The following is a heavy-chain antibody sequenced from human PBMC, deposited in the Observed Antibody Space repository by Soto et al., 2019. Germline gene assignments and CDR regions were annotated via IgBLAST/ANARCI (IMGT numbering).Heavy chain of an antibody. CDR2: IYYSGTT. CDR1: GGSISSGDYY. V-gene: IGHV4-30-4*01. D-gene: IGHD2-15*01. Sequence: SETLSLTCTVSGGSISSGDYYWGWIRQPPGKGLEWIGYIYYSGTTSYNPSLKNRVTISVDTSNNQFSLRLTSMTAADTAVYYCATLPPRIVVVMTDLPTWGQGTLVTVSS. CDR3: ATLPPRIVVVMTDLPT. J-gene: IGHJ5*02.